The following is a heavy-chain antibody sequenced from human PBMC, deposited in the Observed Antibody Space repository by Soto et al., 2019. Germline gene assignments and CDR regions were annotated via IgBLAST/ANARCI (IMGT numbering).Heavy chain of an antibody. CDR3: ARFEYRSTDPLGYAFDI. CDR1: GYIFRSHG. CDR2: ISPYNGNT. J-gene: IGHJ3*02. Sequence: QVQLVQSGAEVMKPGASVKVSCKASGYIFRSHGVSWMRQAPGQGLEWMGWISPYNGNTNYAQNLQGRVTMTTDTSTSTAYMELRSLRSDDTAVYYCARFEYRSTDPLGYAFDIWGQGTMVTVSS. V-gene: IGHV1-18*01. D-gene: IGHD6-6*01.